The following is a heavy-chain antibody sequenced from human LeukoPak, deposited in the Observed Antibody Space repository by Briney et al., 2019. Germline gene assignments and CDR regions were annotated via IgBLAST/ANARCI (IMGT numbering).Heavy chain of an antibody. CDR3: ARGYYYDFWSGYDY. Sequence: TSETLSLTCAVYGGSFSGYYWSWIRQPPGKGLEWIGEINHSGSTNYNPSLKSRVTISVDTSKNQFSLKLSSVTAADTAVYYCARGYYYDFWSGYDYWGQGTLVTVSS. D-gene: IGHD3-3*01. CDR1: GGSFSGYY. V-gene: IGHV4-34*01. J-gene: IGHJ4*02. CDR2: INHSGST.